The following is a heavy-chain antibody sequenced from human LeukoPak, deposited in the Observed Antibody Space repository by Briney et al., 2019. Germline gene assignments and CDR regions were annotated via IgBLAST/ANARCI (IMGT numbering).Heavy chain of an antibody. CDR3: AKSRTVWSGYYCDY. CDR2: IRYDGSNK. V-gene: IGHV3-30*02. CDR1: GFTFSSYG. J-gene: IGHJ4*02. D-gene: IGHD3-3*01. Sequence: GGSLRLSCAASGFTFSSYGMHWVRQAPGKGLEWEAFIRYDGSNKYYADSVKGRFTISRDNSKNTLYLQMNSLRAEDTAVYYCAKSRTVWSGYYCDYWGQGTLVTVSS.